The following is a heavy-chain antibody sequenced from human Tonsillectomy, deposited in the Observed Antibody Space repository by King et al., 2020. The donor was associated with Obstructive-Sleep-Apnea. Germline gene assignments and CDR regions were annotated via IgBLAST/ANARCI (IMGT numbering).Heavy chain of an antibody. CDR2: TRNKANSYTT. CDR1: GFTFSDHY. D-gene: IGHD4-23*01. J-gene: IGHJ2*01. V-gene: IGHV3-72*01. CDR3: ARPDYGGNSVGPQGYFDL. Sequence: VQLVESGGGLVQPGGSLRLSCAASGFTFSDHYMDWVRQAPGKGLEWVGRTRNKANSYTTEYAASVKGRFTISRDDSKNSLYLQMNSLKTEDTAVYYCARPDYGGNSVGPQGYFDLWGRGTLVTVSS.